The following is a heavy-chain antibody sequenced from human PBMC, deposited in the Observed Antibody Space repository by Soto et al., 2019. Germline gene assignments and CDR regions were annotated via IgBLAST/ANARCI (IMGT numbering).Heavy chain of an antibody. CDR1: GFTFSSYE. V-gene: IGHV3-48*03. CDR3: AGLGYYYGLDDY. D-gene: IGHD5-18*01. Sequence: EVQLVESGGGLVQPGGSLRLSCAASGFTFSSYEMNWVRQVPGKGLEWVSYISSGGSSRFYADSVKGRFTISRDNAKNSLYLKMNSLRADDTAVYFCAGLGYYYGLDDYWGQGTLVSVSS. CDR2: ISSGGSSR. J-gene: IGHJ4*02.